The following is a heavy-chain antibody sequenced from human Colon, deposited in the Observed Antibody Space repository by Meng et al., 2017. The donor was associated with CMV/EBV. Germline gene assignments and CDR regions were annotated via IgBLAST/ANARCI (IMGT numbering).Heavy chain of an antibody. V-gene: IGHV6-1*01. Sequence: CDISGDSVSSNTVAWNWIRQSPSRGLEWLGRTFYRSKWNNDYAVAVKSRITINPDTSKNQFSLQLNSMTPEDTAVYYCARGHNFGFGYWGLGTLVTVSS. D-gene: IGHD1-1*01. CDR2: TFYRSKWNN. J-gene: IGHJ4*02. CDR1: GDSVSSNTVA. CDR3: ARGHNFGFGY.